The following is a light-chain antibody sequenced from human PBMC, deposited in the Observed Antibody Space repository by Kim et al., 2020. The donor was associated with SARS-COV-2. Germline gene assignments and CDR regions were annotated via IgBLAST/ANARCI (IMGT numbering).Light chain of an antibody. V-gene: IGLV3-1*01. Sequence: SYELTQPPSVSVSPGQTASITCSGDKLGDKYACWYQQKPGQSPVLVIYQDNKRPSGIPERFSGSNSGNTATLTISGTQATDEADYYCQAWDSDNFYVFGTGTKVTVL. CDR1: KLGDKY. J-gene: IGLJ1*01. CDR3: QAWDSDNFYV. CDR2: QDN.